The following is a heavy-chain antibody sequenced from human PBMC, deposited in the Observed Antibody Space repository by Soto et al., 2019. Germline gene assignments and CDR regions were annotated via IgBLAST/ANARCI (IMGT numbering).Heavy chain of an antibody. Sequence: EVQLVESGGGLVKPGGSLRLSCAASGFTFSSYSMNWVRQAPGKGLEWVSSISSSSSYIYYADSVKGRFTISRDNAKNSLYLQMNSLRAEDTAVYYCAGSRFLEWLRSHDAFDIWGQGTMVTVSS. V-gene: IGHV3-21*01. CDR1: GFTFSSYS. CDR3: AGSRFLEWLRSHDAFDI. J-gene: IGHJ3*02. D-gene: IGHD3-3*01. CDR2: ISSSSSYI.